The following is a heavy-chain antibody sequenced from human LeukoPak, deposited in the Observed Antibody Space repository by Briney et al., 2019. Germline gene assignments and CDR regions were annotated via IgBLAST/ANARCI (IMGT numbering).Heavy chain of an antibody. CDR3: VRSMSGRSDF. J-gene: IGHJ4*02. CDR1: GFIFSNYW. Sequence: PGGSLRLSCAGSGFIFSNYWVHWVRQAPGKGLVWVSRINIEGSRTDYADSVRGRFTISRDNAKNTLYLQMNSLTAEGTAVYYCVRSMSGRSDFWGQGTVVSVSS. V-gene: IGHV3-74*01. D-gene: IGHD3-3*01. CDR2: INIEGSRT.